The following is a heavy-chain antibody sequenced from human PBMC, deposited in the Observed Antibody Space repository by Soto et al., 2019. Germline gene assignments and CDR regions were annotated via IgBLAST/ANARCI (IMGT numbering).Heavy chain of an antibody. CDR1: GGSIGRSY. CDR3: ARPNDDCGDYAFDY. J-gene: IGHJ4*02. CDR2: IYNSGST. V-gene: IGHV4-59*08. Sequence: QLQESGPGLVKSSETLSLTCTVSGGSIGRSYWSWIRQPPGKGLEWIGYIYNSGSTNYNPSLKSRVTISVETSRNHVSLKVSSVTAADTAVYYCARPNDDCGDYAFDYWGQGTLVTVSS. D-gene: IGHD4-17*01.